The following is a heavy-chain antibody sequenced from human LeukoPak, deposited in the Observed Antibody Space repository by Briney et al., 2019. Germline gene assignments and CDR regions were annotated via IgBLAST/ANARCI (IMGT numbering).Heavy chain of an antibody. CDR1: GGSISSYY. CDR2: IYYSGST. CDR3: ARDGRMIAAAYYMDV. J-gene: IGHJ6*03. V-gene: IGHV4-59*12. Sequence: SETLSLTCTVSGGSISSYYWSWIRQPPGKGLEWIGYIYYSGSTNYNPSLKSRVTMSVDTSKNQFSLKLSSVTAADTAVYYCARDGRMIAAAYYMDVWGKGTTVTVSS. D-gene: IGHD6-13*01.